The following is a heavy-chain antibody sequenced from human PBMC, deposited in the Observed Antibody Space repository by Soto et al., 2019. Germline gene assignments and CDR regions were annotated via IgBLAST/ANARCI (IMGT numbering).Heavy chain of an antibody. CDR3: ARGPLPYYFDY. CDR2: INHSGST. J-gene: IGHJ4*02. Sequence: QVQLQQWDAGLLKPSETLSLTCAVYGGSFSGYYWSWIRQPPGKGLEWIGEINHSGSTNYNPSLKSRVTISVDTSKNQFSLKLSSVTAADTAVYYCARGPLPYYFDYWGQGTLVTVSS. CDR1: GGSFSGYY. V-gene: IGHV4-34*01.